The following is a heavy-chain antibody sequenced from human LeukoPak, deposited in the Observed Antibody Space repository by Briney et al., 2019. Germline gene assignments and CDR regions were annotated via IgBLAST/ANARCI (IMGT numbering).Heavy chain of an antibody. Sequence: APLRVSCKASRYTVTSSAINGGRQAPGHGLEGRGWMKPNSGITGYAQKFQGRVTMTTDTSISTAYMGMSRVRSLEPAVHYCARVRSRWFGGDYWGERALVTVSS. CDR3: ARVRSRWFGGDY. J-gene: IGHJ4*02. CDR1: RYTVTSSA. CDR2: MKPNSGIT. V-gene: IGHV1-8*01. D-gene: IGHD3-10*01.